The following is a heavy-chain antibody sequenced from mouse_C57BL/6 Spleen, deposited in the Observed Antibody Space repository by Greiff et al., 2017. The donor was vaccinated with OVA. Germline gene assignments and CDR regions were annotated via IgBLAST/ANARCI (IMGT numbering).Heavy chain of an antibody. CDR3: ARKYDYDGETFNWYFDV. Sequence: QVQLQQSGPELVKPGASVKISCKASGYAFSSSWMNWVKPRPGKGLEWIGRIYPGDGDTNYNGKFKGKATLTAAKSSSTAYMQLSILTSEDSAVYFCARKYDYDGETFNWYFDVWGTGTTVTVSS. J-gene: IGHJ1*03. CDR1: GYAFSSSW. V-gene: IGHV1-82*01. D-gene: IGHD2-4*01. CDR2: IYPGDGDT.